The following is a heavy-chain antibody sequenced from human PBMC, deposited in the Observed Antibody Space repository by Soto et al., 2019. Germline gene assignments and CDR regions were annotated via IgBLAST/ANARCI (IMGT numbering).Heavy chain of an antibody. Sequence: QVHLVESGGGVVQPGRSLRLSCAASGFTLSTYGMHWVRQAPGKGLEWVAVVWYDGRNKYYADSVKGRFTISSDNSKSTPYLQMNSLRAEDTAVYHCAGGTSDRYFDYWGQGTLVTVSS. CDR3: AGGTSDRYFDY. CDR2: VWYDGRNK. V-gene: IGHV3-33*01. D-gene: IGHD1-26*01. J-gene: IGHJ4*02. CDR1: GFTLSTYG.